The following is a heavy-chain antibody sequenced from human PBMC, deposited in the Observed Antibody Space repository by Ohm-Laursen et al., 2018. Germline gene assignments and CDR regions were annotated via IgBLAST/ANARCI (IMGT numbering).Heavy chain of an antibody. Sequence: SLRLSCAASGFTFSDYYMSWIRQAPGKGLEWVTYISSSSGTIKYADSVKGRFTISRDNAKNSLYLQMNSLRIEDTAVYYCARGRYSYGSPDVWGQGTTVTVSS. D-gene: IGHD5-18*01. CDR3: ARGRYSYGSPDV. CDR2: ISSSSGTI. CDR1: GFTFSDYY. J-gene: IGHJ6*02. V-gene: IGHV3-11*01.